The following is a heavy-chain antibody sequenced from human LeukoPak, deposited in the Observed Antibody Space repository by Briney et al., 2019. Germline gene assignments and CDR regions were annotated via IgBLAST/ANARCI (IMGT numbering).Heavy chain of an antibody. Sequence: SGTLSLTCTVSGGSISSYNWCWSRHQPRERVEWSGYIYYSGSTNYNPSLKSRVTISVDTSKNQFSLKLSTVTAADTAVYYCATQGESTGTTDDAFDIWGQGTMVTVSS. V-gene: IGHV4-59*01. CDR1: GGSISSYN. CDR2: IYYSGST. D-gene: IGHD1-1*01. CDR3: ATQGESTGTTDDAFDI. J-gene: IGHJ3*02.